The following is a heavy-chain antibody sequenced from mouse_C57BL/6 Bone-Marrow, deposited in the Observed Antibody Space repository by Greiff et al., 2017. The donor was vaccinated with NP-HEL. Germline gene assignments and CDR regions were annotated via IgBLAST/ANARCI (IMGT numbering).Heavy chain of an antibody. J-gene: IGHJ2*01. V-gene: IGHV1-4*01. Sequence: QVQLQQSGAELARPGASVKMSCKASGYTFTSYTMHWVKQRPGQGLEWIGYINPSSGYTKYNQKFKDKATLTADKSSSTAYMQLSSLTSEDSAVYDCASPSYGSSLYFDYGGQGTTLTVSS. D-gene: IGHD1-1*01. CDR2: INPSSGYT. CDR1: GYTFTSYT. CDR3: ASPSYGSSLYFDY.